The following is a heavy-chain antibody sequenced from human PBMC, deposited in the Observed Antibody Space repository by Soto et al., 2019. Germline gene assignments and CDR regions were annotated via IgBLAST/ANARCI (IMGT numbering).Heavy chain of an antibody. J-gene: IGHJ3*01. CDR2: IWVDGFNK. CDR3: VRERAPFDAFDV. CDR1: VFRFSKYG. Sequence: GGSLRLSCAACVFRFSKYGMHWVRQAPGKGLEWVTVIWVDGFNKYYADSVKGRFTISRDNSKNTLYLRMDGLRGEDTAVYYCVRERAPFDAFDVWGQGTMVTVSS. V-gene: IGHV3-33*01.